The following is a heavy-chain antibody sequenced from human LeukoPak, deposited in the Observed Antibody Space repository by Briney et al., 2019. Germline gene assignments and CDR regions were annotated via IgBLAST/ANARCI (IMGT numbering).Heavy chain of an antibody. J-gene: IGHJ4*02. CDR3: ARDLRGYSSSSDDY. D-gene: IGHD6-13*01. CDR2: IYYSGNT. CDR1: GGSINSGTYY. Sequence: PSETLSLTCSVSGGSINSGTYYWSWIRQLPGKGLELIGYIYYSGNTYYNPSLKSRVTISVDTSKNQFSLKLSSVTAADTAVYYCARDLRGYSSSSDDYWGQGTLVTVSS. V-gene: IGHV4-31*03.